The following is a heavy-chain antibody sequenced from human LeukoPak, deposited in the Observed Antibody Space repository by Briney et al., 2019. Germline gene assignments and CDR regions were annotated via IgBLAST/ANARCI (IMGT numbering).Heavy chain of an antibody. Sequence: HPGGSLRLSCAASGFTFSSYWMSWVRQAPGKGLEWVANIKQDGSEKYYVDSVKGRFTISRDNAKNSLYLQMNSLRAEDTAVYYCARDLGVGAGDYPVDYWGQGTLVTVSS. CDR3: ARDLGVGAGDYPVDY. V-gene: IGHV3-7*01. CDR2: IKQDGSEK. J-gene: IGHJ4*02. CDR1: GFTFSSYW. D-gene: IGHD1-26*01.